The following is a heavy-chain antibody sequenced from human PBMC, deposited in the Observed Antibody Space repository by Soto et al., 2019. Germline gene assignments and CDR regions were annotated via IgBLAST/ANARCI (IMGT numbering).Heavy chain of an antibody. Sequence: QVQLVESGGGVVQPGRSLRLSCAASGFTFSSYGMHWVRQAPGKGLEWVAVISYDGSNKYYADSVKGRFTISRDNSKNTLYVQKNSLRAEDTAVYYCAKGRPPPLRFLTIDDDGMDVWGQGTTVTVSS. J-gene: IGHJ6*02. CDR2: ISYDGSNK. CDR1: GFTFSSYG. D-gene: IGHD3-3*01. CDR3: AKGRPPPLRFLTIDDDGMDV. V-gene: IGHV3-30*18.